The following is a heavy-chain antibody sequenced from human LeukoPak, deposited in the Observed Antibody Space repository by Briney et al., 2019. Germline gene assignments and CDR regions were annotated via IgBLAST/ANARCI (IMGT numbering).Heavy chain of an antibody. J-gene: IGHJ5*02. D-gene: IGHD3-3*01. Sequence: ASVKVSCKASGSTFTSSGISWVRQAPGQGLEWMGWISAYNGNANYAQKFQGRVTMTTDTSTSTAYMELRSLRSDDTAVYFCARAPAYFDFWSGHLTWGQGTLVTVSS. CDR3: ARAPAYFDFWSGHLT. V-gene: IGHV1-18*01. CDR1: GSTFTSSG. CDR2: ISAYNGNA.